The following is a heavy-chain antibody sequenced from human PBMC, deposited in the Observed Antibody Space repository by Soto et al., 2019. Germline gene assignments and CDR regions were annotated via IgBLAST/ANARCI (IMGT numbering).Heavy chain of an antibody. J-gene: IGHJ6*04. CDR1: GFTFNYYS. V-gene: IGHV3-48*01. CDR3: GTDYYYRRYV. Sequence: EVQLVESGGGLVQPGGSLRLSCAASGFTFNYYSMSWVRQAPGKGLEWISYIDGSSGTIYYADSVKGRFTISRDNAKNSLYLQINSLRAEDKAVYNCGTDYYYRRYVWGEGTTATVSS. CDR2: IDGSSGTI.